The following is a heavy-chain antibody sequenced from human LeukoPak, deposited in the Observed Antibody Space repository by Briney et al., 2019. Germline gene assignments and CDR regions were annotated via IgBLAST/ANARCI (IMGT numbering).Heavy chain of an antibody. V-gene: IGHV4-4*02. J-gene: IGHJ4*02. CDR2: IYHSGST. Sequence: PSETLSLTCAVSGGSISSSNWWSWVRQPPGKGLEWIGEIYHSGSTNYNPSLKSRVTISVDTSKNQFSLKLSSVTAADTAVYYCAVNGYDYYFDYWGQGTLVTVSS. CDR3: AVNGYDYYFDY. D-gene: IGHD5-12*01. CDR1: GGSISSSNW.